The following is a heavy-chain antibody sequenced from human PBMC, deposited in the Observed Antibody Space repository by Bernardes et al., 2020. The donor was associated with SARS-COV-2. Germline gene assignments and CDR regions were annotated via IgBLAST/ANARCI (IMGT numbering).Heavy chain of an antibody. J-gene: IGHJ3*02. Sequence: GGSLRLSCAASGFTFSSYGMHWVRQAPGKGLEWVAVISYDGSNKYYADSVKGRFTISRDNSKNTLYLQMNSLRAEDTAVYYCAKIPFLELVTFDIWGQGTMVTVSS. CDR2: ISYDGSNK. V-gene: IGHV3-30*18. CDR1: GFTFSSYG. CDR3: AKIPFLELVTFDI. D-gene: IGHD1-7*01.